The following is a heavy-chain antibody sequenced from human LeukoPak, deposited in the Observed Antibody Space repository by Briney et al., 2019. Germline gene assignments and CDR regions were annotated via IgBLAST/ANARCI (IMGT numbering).Heavy chain of an antibody. CDR1: GFSLSTSGVG. Sequence: SGPTLVNPTQTLTLTCAFSGFSLSTSGVGVGWIRQPPGKALEWLALIYWDDDKRYSPSLKSRLTITKDTSKNQVVLTMTNMDPVDTATYYCAHLIKGQWLHRNFDYWGQGTLVTVSS. CDR2: IYWDDDK. V-gene: IGHV2-5*02. CDR3: AHLIKGQWLHRNFDY. J-gene: IGHJ4*02. D-gene: IGHD6-19*01.